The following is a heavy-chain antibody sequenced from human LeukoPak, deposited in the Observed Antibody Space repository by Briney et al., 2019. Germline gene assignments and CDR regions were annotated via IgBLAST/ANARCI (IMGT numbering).Heavy chain of an antibody. J-gene: IGHJ5*02. Sequence: SETLSLTCAVSGYSISSGYYWGWIRQPPGKGLECIGNVYHSGSTYYNPSLKSRVTISVDTSKNQFSLKLSSVTAADTAVYYCARHDYSNDWFDPWGQGTLVTVSS. CDR1: GYSISSGYY. CDR2: VYHSGST. CDR3: ARHDYSNDWFDP. D-gene: IGHD4-11*01. V-gene: IGHV4-38-2*01.